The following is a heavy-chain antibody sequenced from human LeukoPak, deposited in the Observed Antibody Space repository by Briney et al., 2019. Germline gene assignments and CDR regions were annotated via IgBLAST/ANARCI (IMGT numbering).Heavy chain of an antibody. CDR2: INHSGST. D-gene: IGHD5-12*01. Sequence: SETLSLTCAVYGGSFSGYYWSWIRQPPGKGLEWIGEINHSGSTNYNPSLKSRVTISVDTSKNQLSLKLSSVTAADTAVYYCARGPRRGYSGYDSTPRYGMDVWGKGTTVTVSS. CDR1: GGSFSGYY. J-gene: IGHJ6*04. V-gene: IGHV4-34*01. CDR3: ARGPRRGYSGYDSTPRYGMDV.